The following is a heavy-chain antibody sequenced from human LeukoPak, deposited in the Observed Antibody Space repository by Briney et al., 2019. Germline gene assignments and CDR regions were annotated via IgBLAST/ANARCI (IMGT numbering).Heavy chain of an antibody. V-gene: IGHV3-30-3*01. J-gene: IGHJ3*02. D-gene: IGHD3-22*01. CDR2: ISYDGSNK. CDR1: GISFSYYA. CDR3: AREYYYDSSGFDI. Sequence: PGGSLRLSCAASGISFSYYAMHWVRQAPGKGLEWVAVISYDGSNKFYADSVKGRFTISRDNSKNTLYLQMNSLRAEDTAVYYCAREYYYDSSGFDIWGQGTMVTVSS.